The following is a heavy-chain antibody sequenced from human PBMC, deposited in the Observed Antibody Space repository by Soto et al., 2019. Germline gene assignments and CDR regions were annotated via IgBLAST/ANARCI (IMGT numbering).Heavy chain of an antibody. Sequence: PSDTLSLTCTVSGGSISSGCYYWSWIRQPPGKGLEWIGYIYYSGSTYYNPSLKSRGNISVDTSKNQFSLNLTSRTAADTAVYYCARASPVDNDAWGQVTTVTV. V-gene: IGHV4-30-4*02. CDR1: GGSISSGCYY. CDR3: ARASPVDNDA. CDR2: IYYSGST. D-gene: IGHD1-20*01. J-gene: IGHJ6*02.